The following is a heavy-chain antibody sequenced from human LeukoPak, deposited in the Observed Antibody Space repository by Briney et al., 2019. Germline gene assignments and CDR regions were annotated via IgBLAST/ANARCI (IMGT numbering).Heavy chain of an antibody. CDR2: IYDSGST. CDR1: GASMNNHY. J-gene: IGHJ4*02. Sequence: SVTLSLTCSVSGASMNNHYWSWIRQPPGKGLEWIGYIYDSGSTKYNPSLNSRVTISIDKSKNQFSLKLSSVTAADTAVYYCARETVDGGWYHDYWGQGTLVTVSS. V-gene: IGHV4-59*11. D-gene: IGHD6-19*01. CDR3: ARETVDGGWYHDY.